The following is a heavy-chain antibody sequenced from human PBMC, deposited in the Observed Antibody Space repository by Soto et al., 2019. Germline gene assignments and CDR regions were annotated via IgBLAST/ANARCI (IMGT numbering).Heavy chain of an antibody. V-gene: IGHV1-69*05. D-gene: IGHD3-10*01. CDR1: GGTFSSYA. Sequence: QVQLVQSGAEVKKPGSSVKVSCKASGGTFSSYAISWVRQAPGQGLEWMGGIIPIFGTANYAQKFQGRVMRASGDSASNADMVSSSVRSEGMGVEDGAGGGSAMVRGAYYFDYWGQGTLVTVSS. CDR3: AGGGSAMVRGAYYFDY. CDR2: IIPIFGTA. J-gene: IGHJ4*02.